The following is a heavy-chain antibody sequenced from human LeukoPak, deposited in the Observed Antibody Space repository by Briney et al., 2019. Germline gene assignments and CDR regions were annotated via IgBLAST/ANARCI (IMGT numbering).Heavy chain of an antibody. D-gene: IGHD6-19*01. J-gene: IGHJ6*03. Sequence: GGSLRLSCAASGFTFSSYAMHWVRQAPGKGLEWVTFIRYDGSNKYYADSVKGRFTISRDNSKNTLYLQMNSLRAEDTAVYYCARVSYSSGWYSYHYYMDVWGKGTTVTISS. CDR1: GFTFSSYA. CDR2: IRYDGSNK. CDR3: ARVSYSSGWYSYHYYMDV. V-gene: IGHV3-30*02.